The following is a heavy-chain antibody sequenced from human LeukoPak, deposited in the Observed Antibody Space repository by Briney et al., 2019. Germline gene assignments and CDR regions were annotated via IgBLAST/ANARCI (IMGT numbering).Heavy chain of an antibody. CDR1: GFTLSSSW. Sequence: GGSLRLSCAASGFTLSSSWMSWVRQAPGKGLQWVANIKEDESEKDYVDSVKGRFTISRDNAKNSLDLQMNSLRAEDTAVYYCARTITMVVVVITGGFDYWGQGTLVTVSS. D-gene: IGHD3-22*01. CDR3: ARTITMVVVVITGGFDY. V-gene: IGHV3-7*03. J-gene: IGHJ4*02. CDR2: IKEDESEK.